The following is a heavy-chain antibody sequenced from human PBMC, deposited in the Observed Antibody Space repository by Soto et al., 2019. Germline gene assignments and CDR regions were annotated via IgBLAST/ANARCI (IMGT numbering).Heavy chain of an antibody. J-gene: IGHJ4*02. V-gene: IGHV3-33*01. CDR3: ASFLYGDYEVY. D-gene: IGHD4-17*01. CDR1: GFTFSSYG. Sequence: QVQLVESGGGVVQPGRSLRLSCAASGFTFSSYGMHWVRQAPGKGLEWVAVIWYDGSNKYYADSVKGRFTISRDNSKNTLYLQMNSLRAEDTAVYYCASFLYGDYEVYWGQGTLVTVSS. CDR2: IWYDGSNK.